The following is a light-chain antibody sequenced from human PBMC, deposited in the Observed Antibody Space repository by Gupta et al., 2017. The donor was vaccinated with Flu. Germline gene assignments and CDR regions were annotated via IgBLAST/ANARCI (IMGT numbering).Light chain of an antibody. V-gene: IGKV1-39*01. CDR1: QTITNY. Sequence: PSSLSASVGDRVTLTCRASQTITNYLNWYQQKPGKAPKLLIFAASSLQSGVPSRFSGSGSGTDFTLTISSLQPDDFATYFCQQNYNSPLTFGGGTKVEGK. CDR2: AAS. J-gene: IGKJ4*01. CDR3: QQNYNSPLT.